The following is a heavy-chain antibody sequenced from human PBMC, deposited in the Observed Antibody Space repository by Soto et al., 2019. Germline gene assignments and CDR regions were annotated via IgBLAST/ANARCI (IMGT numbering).Heavy chain of an antibody. Sequence: GGSLRLSCAASGFTFSTYAMSWFRQAPGKGLEWVSAISGSGGTIYYADSVKGRFTISRDSSNNTLYLQMNSLRAEDTAIYYCAKGFSSSSRHHFDYWGQGTLVTVSS. CDR2: ISGSGGTI. J-gene: IGHJ4*02. CDR1: GFTFSTYA. V-gene: IGHV3-23*01. D-gene: IGHD6-6*01. CDR3: AKGFSSSSRHHFDY.